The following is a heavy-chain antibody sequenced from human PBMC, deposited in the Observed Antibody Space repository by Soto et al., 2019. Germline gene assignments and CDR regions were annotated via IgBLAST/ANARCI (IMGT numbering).Heavy chain of an antibody. CDR3: ARRGSGSYYDS. Sequence: EVQLLESGGGLVRPGGSLRLSCAASGFTFSSYAMRWVRQAPGKGLEWVSAISGSGGSTYYADSVKGRFTISRDNSKNTLYLQMNSLRAEDTAVYYCARRGSGSYYDSWGQGTLVTVSS. J-gene: IGHJ4*02. D-gene: IGHD1-26*01. V-gene: IGHV3-23*01. CDR2: ISGSGGST. CDR1: GFTFSSYA.